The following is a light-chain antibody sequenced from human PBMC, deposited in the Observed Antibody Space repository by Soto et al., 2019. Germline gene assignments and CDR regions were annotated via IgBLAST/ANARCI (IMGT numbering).Light chain of an antibody. CDR3: QQYDILPLT. J-gene: IGKJ5*01. Sequence: IQMTQSPFSLFASVGDRVTITCQATQDINIYLNWYQQKPGKAPNLLIYDASNLEIGVPSRFSGSGSGTHFTFTISSLQTEDIGTYYCQQYDILPLTFGRGTRLEIK. V-gene: IGKV1-33*01. CDR1: QDINIY. CDR2: DAS.